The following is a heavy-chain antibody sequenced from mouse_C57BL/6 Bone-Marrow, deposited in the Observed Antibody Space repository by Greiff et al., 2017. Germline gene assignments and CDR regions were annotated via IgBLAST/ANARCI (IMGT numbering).Heavy chain of an antibody. J-gene: IGHJ4*01. CDR1: GYTFTSSG. V-gene: IGHV1-81*01. D-gene: IGHD1-1*01. CDR2: IYPRSGNT. CDR3: ARSPYYYGSIYYAMDD. Sequence: QVQLQQSGAELARPGASVKLSCKASGYTFTSSGISWVKQRTGQGLEWIGEIYPRSGNTYYNEKFKGKATLTADKSSSTAYMELRSLTSEDSAVYFCARSPYYYGSIYYAMDDWGQGTSVTVSS.